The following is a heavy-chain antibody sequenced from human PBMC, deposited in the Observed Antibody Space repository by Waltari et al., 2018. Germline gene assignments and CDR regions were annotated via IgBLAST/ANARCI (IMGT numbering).Heavy chain of an antibody. V-gene: IGHV4-4*07. CDR3: VRSGGLGDYDA. CDR2: VYISGHT. J-gene: IGHJ5*02. CDR1: GGSISNYY. Sequence: QVQLHESGPGLVKPSATLSLTCSVHGGSISNYYWTWVRQSAGKGLEWIGRVYISGHTNYNPSLESRVSMSLDTSTNEFSLKLRFVTAADTGVYFCVRSGGLGDYDAWGQGTLVNVS. D-gene: IGHD3-3*01.